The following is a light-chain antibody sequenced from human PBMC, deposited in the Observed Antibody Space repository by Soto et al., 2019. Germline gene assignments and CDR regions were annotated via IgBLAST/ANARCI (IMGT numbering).Light chain of an antibody. V-gene: IGKV3-20*01. CDR2: GAS. Sequence: EIVLTQSPGTLSLSPGERAPLSCRASQSVSSTYLAWYQQKPGQAPRLLIYGASNRATGLPDRFSGSGSGTDFTLTISRLEPEDFAVYYCQQYGGSRWTFGQGPRVDI. CDR1: QSVSSTY. CDR3: QQYGGSRWT. J-gene: IGKJ1*01.